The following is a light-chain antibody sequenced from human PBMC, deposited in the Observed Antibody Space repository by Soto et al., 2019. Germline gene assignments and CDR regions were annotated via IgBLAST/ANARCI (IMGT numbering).Light chain of an antibody. Sequence: QSALTQQASVSGSPGQSITISCTGTSSDIGSFNYISWYQHHPGKAPKLIIYDVTDRPSGVSNRFSGSKSGNTASLTISGLHAGDEADYYCSSFTSSTTRGVFGGGTKLTVL. V-gene: IGLV2-14*03. CDR2: DVT. CDR1: SSDIGSFNY. CDR3: SSFTSSTTRGV. J-gene: IGLJ3*02.